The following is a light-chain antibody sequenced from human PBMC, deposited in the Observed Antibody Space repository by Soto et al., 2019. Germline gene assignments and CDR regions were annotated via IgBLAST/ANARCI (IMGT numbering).Light chain of an antibody. CDR1: QSISTW. CDR3: QQYDSYPYT. J-gene: IGKJ2*01. Sequence: PSTLAASVGDRVTITCRASQSISTWLAWYQQKPGKAPKVLIYKASSLESGVPPRFSGGGSGTEFTLTISSLQPGDFATYYCQQYDSYPYTFGQGTKVDIK. CDR2: KAS. V-gene: IGKV1-5*03.